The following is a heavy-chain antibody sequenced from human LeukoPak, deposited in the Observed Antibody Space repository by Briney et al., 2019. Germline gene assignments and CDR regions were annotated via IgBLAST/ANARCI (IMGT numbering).Heavy chain of an antibody. CDR2: IYYSGST. CDR3: ARYDGGAAGFHFDY. V-gene: IGHV4-31*03. J-gene: IGHJ4*02. D-gene: IGHD6-13*01. CDR1: GGSISSGGYY. Sequence: KTSETLSLTCTVSGGSISSGGYYWSWIRQHPGKGLEWIGYIYYSGSTYYNPSLKSRVTISVDTSKNQFSLKLSSVTAADTAVYYCARYDGGAAGFHFDYWGQGTLVTVSS.